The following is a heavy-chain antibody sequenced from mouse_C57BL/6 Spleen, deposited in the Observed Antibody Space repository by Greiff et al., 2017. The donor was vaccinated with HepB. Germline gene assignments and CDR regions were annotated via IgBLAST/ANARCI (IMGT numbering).Heavy chain of an antibody. V-gene: IGHV1-64*01. CDR2: IHPNSGST. Sequence: QVQLQQPGAELVKPGASVKLSCKASGYTFTSYWMHWVKQRPGQGLEWIGMIHPNSGSTNYNEKFKSKATLTVDKASSTAYMQLSSLTSEDSAVYYCASGGVTTQFAYWGQGTLVTVSA. J-gene: IGHJ3*01. CDR3: ASGGVTTQFAY. D-gene: IGHD2-2*01. CDR1: GYTFTSYW.